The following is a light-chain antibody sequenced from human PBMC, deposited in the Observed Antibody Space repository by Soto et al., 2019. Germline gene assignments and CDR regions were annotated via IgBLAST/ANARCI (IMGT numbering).Light chain of an antibody. V-gene: IGLV2-14*01. Sequence: QSVLTQPASVSGSPGQSITISCTGTSSDVGGYNYVSWYQQHPGKAPKVMIYEVSNRPSGVSNRFSGSKSGNTASLTISGLQAEDEADYYCNSYTSSSTHVVFGGGTKLTVL. CDR3: NSYTSSSTHVV. CDR1: SSDVGGYNY. CDR2: EVS. J-gene: IGLJ2*01.